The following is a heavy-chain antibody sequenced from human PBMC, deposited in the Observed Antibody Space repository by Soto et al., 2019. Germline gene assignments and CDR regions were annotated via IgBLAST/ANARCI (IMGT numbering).Heavy chain of an antibody. CDR3: ARDLIVVVPAGKERYFDY. V-gene: IGHV1-18*04. J-gene: IGHJ4*02. CDR1: GYTFTSYG. Sequence: ASVKVSCKASGYTFTSYGISWVRQAPGQGLEWMGWISAYNGNTNYAQKLQGRVTMTTDTSTSTAYMELRSLRSDDTAVYYCARDLIVVVPAGKERYFDYWGQGTMLTV. D-gene: IGHD2-2*01. CDR2: ISAYNGNT.